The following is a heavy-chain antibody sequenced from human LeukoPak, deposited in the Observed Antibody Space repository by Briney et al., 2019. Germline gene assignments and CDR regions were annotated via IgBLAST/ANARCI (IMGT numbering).Heavy chain of an antibody. CDR2: INPSGGST. V-gene: IGHV1-46*01. CDR3: ARDPGEMTTVTTYFDY. D-gene: IGHD4-11*01. CDR1: GYIFTRYY. J-gene: IGHJ4*02. Sequence: GASVKVSCKASGYIFTRYYIHWVRQAPGQGLEWMGIINPSGGSTTYAQKFQGRVTMTRDTSTSTVYMELSSLRSEDTAVYYCARDPGEMTTVTTYFDYWGQGTLVTVSS.